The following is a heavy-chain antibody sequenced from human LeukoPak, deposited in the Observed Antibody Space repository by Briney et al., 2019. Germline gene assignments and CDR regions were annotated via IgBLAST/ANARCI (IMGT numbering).Heavy chain of an antibody. CDR3: ARDGGPYWGTLNLFDY. D-gene: IGHD3-16*01. CDR2: IRSKANSYAT. J-gene: IGHJ4*02. CDR1: GFTFSGSA. Sequence: GGSLRLSCAASGFTFSGSAMHWVRQASGKGLEWVGRIRSKANSYATAYAASVKGRFTISRDDSKNTAYLQMNSLRAEDTAVYYCARDGGPYWGTLNLFDYWGQGTLVTVSS. V-gene: IGHV3-73*01.